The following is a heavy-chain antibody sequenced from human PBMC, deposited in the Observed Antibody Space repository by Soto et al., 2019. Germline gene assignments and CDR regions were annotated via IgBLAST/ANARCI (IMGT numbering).Heavy chain of an antibody. V-gene: IGHV1-2*04. CDR3: ARDLNPRLAGTYYYGMDV. CDR1: GYTFTGYY. CDR2: INPNSGGT. D-gene: IGHD3-3*02. Sequence: GASVKVSCKASGYTFTGYYMHWVRQAPGQGLEWMGWINPNSGGTNYAQKFQGWVTMTRDTSISTAYMELSRLRSDDTAVYYCARDLNPRLAGTYYYGMDVWGQGTTVTVS. J-gene: IGHJ6*02.